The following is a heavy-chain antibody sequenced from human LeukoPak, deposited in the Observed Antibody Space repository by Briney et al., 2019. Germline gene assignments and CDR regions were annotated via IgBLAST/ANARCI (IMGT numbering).Heavy chain of an antibody. V-gene: IGHV3-23*01. CDR3: AKDRRASSGCYLVFDY. CDR2: ISGSGGST. Sequence: GGSLRLSCAASGFTFSSYAMSWVRQAPGKGLEWVSAISGSGGSTYYADSVKGRFTISRDNSKNTLYLQMNSLRAEDTAVYYCAKDRRASSGCYLVFDYWGQGTLVTVSS. J-gene: IGHJ4*02. CDR1: GFTFSSYA. D-gene: IGHD6-19*01.